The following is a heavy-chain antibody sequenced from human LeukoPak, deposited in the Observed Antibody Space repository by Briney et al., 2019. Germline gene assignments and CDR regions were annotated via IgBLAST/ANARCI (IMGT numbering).Heavy chain of an antibody. V-gene: IGHV4-39*01. D-gene: IGHD6-13*01. CDR3: ARHPGITAAGTGFDI. CDR1: GGSISSGGYS. Sequence: SETLSLTCAVSGGSISSGGYSWSWIRQPPGKGLEWIGSIYYSGRTYYNPSLKSRLTISVDTSKNQFSLKLSSVTAADTAVYYCARHPGITAAGTGFDIWGQGTMVTVSS. J-gene: IGHJ3*02. CDR2: IYYSGRT.